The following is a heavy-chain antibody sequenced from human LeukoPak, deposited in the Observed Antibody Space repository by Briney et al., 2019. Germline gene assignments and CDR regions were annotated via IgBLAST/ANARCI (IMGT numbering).Heavy chain of an antibody. J-gene: IGHJ6*03. CDR3: AREVTGTTAPLYYYYYMDV. V-gene: IGHV1-18*01. CDR2: ISAYNGNT. D-gene: IGHD1-7*01. Sequence: GASVKVSCKASGYTFTSYGISWVRQAPGQGLEWMGWISAYNGNTNYAQKLQGRVTMTTDTSTSTAYMELRSLRSDGTAVYYCAREVTGTTAPLYYYYYMDVWGKGTTVTLSS. CDR1: GYTFTSYG.